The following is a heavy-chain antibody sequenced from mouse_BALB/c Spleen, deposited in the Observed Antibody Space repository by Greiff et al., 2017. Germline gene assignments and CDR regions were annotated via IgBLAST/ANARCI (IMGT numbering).Heavy chain of an antibody. D-gene: IGHD2-14*01. CDR2: IFPGSGNT. V-gene: IGHV1-66*01. J-gene: IGHJ3*01. CDR1: GYSFTSYY. Sequence: VQLQQSGPELVKPGASVKISCKASGYSFTSYYIHWVKQRPGQGLEWLGWIFPGSGNTKYNEKFKDKAILTVDKSSSTAYMQLSSLTSEDSAVYYCARSYRSSWFAYWGQGTLVTVSA. CDR3: ARSYRSSWFAY.